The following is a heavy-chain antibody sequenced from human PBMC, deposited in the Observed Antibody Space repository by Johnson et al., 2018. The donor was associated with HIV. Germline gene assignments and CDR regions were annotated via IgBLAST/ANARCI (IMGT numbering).Heavy chain of an antibody. V-gene: IGHV3-11*06. CDR3: AKPMGGDDAFDI. J-gene: IGHJ3*02. CDR1: GFTFSDYY. CDR2: ISSSGST. Sequence: QVQLVESGGGVVQPGGSLRLSCAASGFTFSDYYMSWIRQAPGKGLEWVSYISSSGSTGYADSVKGRFTISRDNGKNSLYLQMNSLRAEDTAVYYCAKPMGGDDAFDIWGQGTMVTVSS. D-gene: IGHD3-16*01.